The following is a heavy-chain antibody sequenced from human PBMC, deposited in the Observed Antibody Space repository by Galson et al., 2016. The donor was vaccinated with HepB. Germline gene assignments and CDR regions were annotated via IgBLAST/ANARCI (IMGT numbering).Heavy chain of an antibody. CDR3: ATQYCSGGSCYSAAPGYWYFDL. D-gene: IGHD2-15*01. CDR1: GFTFSSYG. V-gene: IGHV3-30*03. J-gene: IGHJ2*01. CDR2: ISYDGSNK. Sequence: SLRLSCAASGFTFSSYGMHWVRQAPGKGLEWVAFISYDGSNKKYADSVKGRFTISRDNSKKTLYLQMNSLRDEDTAVYYCATQYCSGGSCYSAAPGYWYFDLWGRGTLVTVSS.